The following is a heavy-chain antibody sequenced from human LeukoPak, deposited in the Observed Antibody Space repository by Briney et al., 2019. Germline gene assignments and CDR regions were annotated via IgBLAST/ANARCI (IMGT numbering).Heavy chain of an antibody. CDR1: GFTFSNHW. Sequence: PGGSLRLSCAASGFTFSNHWMHWVRQTPEKGLVWVSNISPDGSRTDYADSVKGRFIISRDNAKNSLFLQMSSLRVEDTAVNYCARDGVRGSYDHSHFDYWGQGILVTVAS. CDR2: ISPDGSRT. D-gene: IGHD3-22*01. CDR3: ARDGVRGSYDHSHFDY. J-gene: IGHJ4*02. V-gene: IGHV3-74*01.